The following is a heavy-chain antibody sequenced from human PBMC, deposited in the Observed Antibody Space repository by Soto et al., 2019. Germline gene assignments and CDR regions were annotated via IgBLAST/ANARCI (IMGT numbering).Heavy chain of an antibody. CDR1: GYTLTELS. CDR3: ATYPLSTIFGVVIFLDY. CDR2: FDPEDGET. Sequence: ASVKVSCKVSGYTLTELSMHWVRQAPGKGLEWMGGFDPEDGETIYAQKFQGRVTMTEDTSTDTAYMELSSLRSEDTAVYYCATYPLSTIFGVVIFLDYWGKGTLVTVSS. J-gene: IGHJ4*02. D-gene: IGHD3-3*01. V-gene: IGHV1-24*01.